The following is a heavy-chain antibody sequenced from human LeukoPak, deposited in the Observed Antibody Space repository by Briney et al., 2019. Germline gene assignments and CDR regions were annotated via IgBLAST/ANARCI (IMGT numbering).Heavy chain of an antibody. CDR2: ISSSSSYI. D-gene: IGHD3-10*01. Sequence: PGGSLRPSCAASGFTFSSYSMNWVRQAPGKGLEWVSSISSSSSYIYYADSVKGRFTISRDNAKNSLYLQMNSLRAEDTAVYYCARAEARGAMLPGYWGQGTLVTVSS. CDR3: ARAEARGAMLPGY. V-gene: IGHV3-21*01. J-gene: IGHJ4*02. CDR1: GFTFSSYS.